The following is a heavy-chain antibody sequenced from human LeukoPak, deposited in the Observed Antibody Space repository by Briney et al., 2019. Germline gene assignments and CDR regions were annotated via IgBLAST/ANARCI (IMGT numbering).Heavy chain of an antibody. J-gene: IGHJ4*02. V-gene: IGHV1-3*03. CDR2: INAGNGNT. CDR1: GYTFTSYA. CDR3: ARDLIGWAAAGGNY. D-gene: IGHD6-13*01. Sequence: ASVKVSCKASGYTFTSYAMHWVRHAPGQRLEWMGWINAGNGNTKYSQEFQGRVTITRDTSASTAYMELSSLRSEDMAVYYCARDLIGWAAAGGNYWGQGTLVTVSS.